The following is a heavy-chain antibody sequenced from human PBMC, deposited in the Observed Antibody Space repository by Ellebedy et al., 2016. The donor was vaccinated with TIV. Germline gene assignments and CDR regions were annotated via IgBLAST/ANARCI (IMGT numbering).Heavy chain of an antibody. Sequence: AASVKVSCKVSGDTLTELSMHWVRQAPGKGLEWMGGFDLEDGETIYAQKFQGRVTMTEDTSTDTAYMELSSLRSEDTAVYYCATAYGDYVHDAFDIWGQGTMVTASS. V-gene: IGHV1-24*01. CDR2: FDLEDGET. D-gene: IGHD4-17*01. CDR3: ATAYGDYVHDAFDI. J-gene: IGHJ3*02. CDR1: GDTLTELS.